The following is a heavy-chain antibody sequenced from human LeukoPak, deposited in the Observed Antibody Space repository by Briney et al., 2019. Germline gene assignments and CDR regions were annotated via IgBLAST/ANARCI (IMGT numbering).Heavy chain of an antibody. V-gene: IGHV4-59*01. CDR3: ARERYDYVWGSYRLESSYGMDV. Sequence: SETLSLTCTVSGGSISSYYWSWIRQPPGKGLEWIGYIYYSGSTNYNPSLKSRVTISVDTSKNQFSLKLSSVTAADTAVYCCARERYDYVWGSYRLESSYGMDVWGQGTTDTVSS. CDR1: GGSISSYY. D-gene: IGHD3-16*02. CDR2: IYYSGST. J-gene: IGHJ6*02.